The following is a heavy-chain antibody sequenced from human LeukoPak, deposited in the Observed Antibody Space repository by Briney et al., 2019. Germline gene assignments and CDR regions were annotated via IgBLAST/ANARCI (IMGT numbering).Heavy chain of an antibody. CDR2: IKQDGSDK. J-gene: IGHJ4*02. D-gene: IGHD2-15*01. CDR1: GFIFSNYW. Sequence: PGGSLRLSCAASGFIFSNYWVAWVRQAPGKGLQWVANIKQDGSDKNYVDSVKGRFTISRDNAKNSLYLQMNSLRTEDTAVYYCARDVGGSLDYWGQGTLVAVSS. V-gene: IGHV3-7*01. CDR3: ARDVGGSLDY.